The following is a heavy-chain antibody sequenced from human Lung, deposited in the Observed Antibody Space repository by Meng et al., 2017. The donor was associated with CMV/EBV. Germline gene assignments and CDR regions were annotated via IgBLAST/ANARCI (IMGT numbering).Heavy chain of an antibody. Sequence: SCAASGFTFSSYWMHWVRQAPGKGLVYVSRINSDGSSTSYADSVKGRFTISRDNAMNTLYLQVNSLRDEDTDVYYCARDDSFDIWGQGTMVTVSS. J-gene: IGHJ3*02. CDR2: INSDGSST. V-gene: IGHV3-74*01. CDR3: ARDDSFDI. CDR1: GFTFSSYW.